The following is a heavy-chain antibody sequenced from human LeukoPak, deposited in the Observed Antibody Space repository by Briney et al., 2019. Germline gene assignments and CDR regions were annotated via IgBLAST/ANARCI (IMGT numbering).Heavy chain of an antibody. CDR3: ARDMTPRGGGFDY. Sequence: PSETQSLTCTVSGGSISSSSYYWGWIRQPPGKGLEWIGSIYYSGSTNYNPSLKSRVTISVDTSKNQFSLKLSSVTAADTAVYYCARDMTPRGGGFDYWGQGTLVTVSS. V-gene: IGHV4-39*07. J-gene: IGHJ4*02. D-gene: IGHD3-10*01. CDR1: GGSISSSSYY. CDR2: IYYSGST.